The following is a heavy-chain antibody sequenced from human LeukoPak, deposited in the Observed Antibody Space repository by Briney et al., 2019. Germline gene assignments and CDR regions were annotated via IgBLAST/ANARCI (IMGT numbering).Heavy chain of an antibody. CDR2: IYYSGST. CDR3: ARGRGDIVVVVAATRACYFDY. CDR1: GGSISSYY. J-gene: IGHJ4*02. Sequence: PSETLSLTCTVSGGSISSYYWSWIRQPPGKGLEWIGYIYYSGSTNYNPSLKSRVTISVDTSKNQFSLKLSSVTAADTAVYYCARGRGDIVVVVAATRACYFDYWGQGTLVTVSS. V-gene: IGHV4-59*12. D-gene: IGHD2-15*01.